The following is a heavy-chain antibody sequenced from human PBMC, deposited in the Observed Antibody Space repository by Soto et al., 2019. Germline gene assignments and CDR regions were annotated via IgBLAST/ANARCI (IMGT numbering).Heavy chain of an antibody. CDR1: GYTFTSYG. V-gene: IGHV1-18*01. Sequence: ASVKVSCKASGYTFTSYGISWVRQAPGQGLEWMGWISAYNGNTNYAQKLQGRVTMTTDTSTSTAYMELRSLRSDDTAVYYCARVRKSYYDSSGYPSYGMDVWGQGTTVTVSS. CDR2: ISAYNGNT. J-gene: IGHJ6*02. D-gene: IGHD3-22*01. CDR3: ARVRKSYYDSSGYPSYGMDV.